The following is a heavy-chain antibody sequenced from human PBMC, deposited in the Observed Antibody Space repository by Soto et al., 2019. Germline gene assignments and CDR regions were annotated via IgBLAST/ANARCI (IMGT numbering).Heavy chain of an antibody. J-gene: IGHJ1*01. D-gene: IGHD1-26*01. CDR1: GFTFSNYG. CDR2: ISSSGGTT. Sequence: EVQLVESGGGLVQPGGSLRLSCAASGFTFSNYGMNWVRQAPGRGLVWLSYISSSGGTTYYADSVKGRFTMSRDNAKNSLILQMNSLRAEDTAVYYCARGVGATTYPEYFPHWGQGTLVTVSS. CDR3: ARGVGATTYPEYFPH. V-gene: IGHV3-48*03.